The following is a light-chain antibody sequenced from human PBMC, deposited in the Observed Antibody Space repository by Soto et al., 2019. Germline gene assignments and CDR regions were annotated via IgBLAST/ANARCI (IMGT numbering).Light chain of an antibody. J-gene: IGLJ2*01. CDR1: SSNIGAGYD. Sequence: QSVLTQPPSVSGAPGQRVTISCTGSSSNIGAGYDVHWYQQLPGTAPKLLIYGNSNRPSGVPDRFSGSKSGTSASLAITGLQAADEADYYCQSYDSSLSGSPVVFGGGTKVTVL. CDR3: QSYDSSLSGSPVV. CDR2: GNS. V-gene: IGLV1-40*01.